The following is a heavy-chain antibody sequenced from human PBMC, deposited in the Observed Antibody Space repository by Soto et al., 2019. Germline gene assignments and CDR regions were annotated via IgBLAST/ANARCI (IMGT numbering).Heavy chain of an antibody. D-gene: IGHD1-20*01. V-gene: IGHV3-9*01. CDR2: ISWNSGST. CDR1: GFTFSNYA. Sequence: GGSLRLSCAASGFTFSNYAMSWVRQAPGKGLEWVSGISWNSGSTCYADSVKGRFTISRDNAKNSLSLQMNSLRAEDTAFYYCTKDTHNLTYNGMDVWGQGTTVTVSS. J-gene: IGHJ6*02. CDR3: TKDTHNLTYNGMDV.